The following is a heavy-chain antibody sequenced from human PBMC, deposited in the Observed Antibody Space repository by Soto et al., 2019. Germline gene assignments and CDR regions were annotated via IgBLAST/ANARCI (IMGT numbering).Heavy chain of an antibody. CDR3: GRKGTRAARPNP. J-gene: IGHJ5*02. CDR1: GFTFRDYD. D-gene: IGHD6-6*01. Sequence: GGSLRLSCAASGFTFRDYDMSWIRQAPGKGLEWVSCISSSGTVTYYADSVKGRFTISRDNAKNSLYVEMNSLKVEDTAVYYCGRKGTRAARPNPWGQETLVTVSS. V-gene: IGHV3-11*01. CDR2: ISSSGTVT.